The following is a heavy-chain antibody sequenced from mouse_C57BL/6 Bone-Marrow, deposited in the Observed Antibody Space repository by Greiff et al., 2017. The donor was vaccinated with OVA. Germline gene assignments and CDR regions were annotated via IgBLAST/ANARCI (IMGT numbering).Heavy chain of an antibody. J-gene: IGHJ4*01. V-gene: IGHV1-69*01. D-gene: IGHD1-1*01. CDR1: GYTFTSYW. Sequence: QVQLQQPGAELVMPGASVKLSCKASGYTFTSYWMHWVKQRPGQGLEWIGEIDPSDSYTNYNQKFKGKSTLTVDKSSSTAYMQLSSLTSEDSAVYYCARETHYYGSTDYAMDYCGQGTSVTVSS. CDR3: ARETHYYGSTDYAMDY. CDR2: IDPSDSYT.